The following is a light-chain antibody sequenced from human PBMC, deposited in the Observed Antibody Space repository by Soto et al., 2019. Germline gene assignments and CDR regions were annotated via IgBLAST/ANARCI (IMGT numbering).Light chain of an antibody. CDR2: EVT. CDR3: NSYAGNNNVL. CDR1: SNNY. Sequence: QYVLTQPPSASGYLGQSVTISCTGFSNNYVSWYQQHPGKAPKLMIYEVTKRPSGVPDRFSGSKSGDTASLTVSGLQAEDEADYYCNSYAGNNNVLFGGGTKLTVL. J-gene: IGLJ2*01. V-gene: IGLV2-8*01.